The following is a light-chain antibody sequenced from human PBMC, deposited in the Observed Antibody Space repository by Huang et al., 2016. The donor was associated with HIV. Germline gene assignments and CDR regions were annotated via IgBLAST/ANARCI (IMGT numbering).Light chain of an antibody. CDR2: EAS. CDR3: QQRSMT. CDR1: QSVSNY. Sequence: EIVLTQSPATLSLSPGERATLSCRASQSVSNYLAWYQQKPGQTPRLLIYEASNRATGIPARFSGSGSGTDFTLTISSLEPEDFAVYYCQQRSMTFGQGTKVEIK. V-gene: IGKV3-11*01. J-gene: IGKJ1*01.